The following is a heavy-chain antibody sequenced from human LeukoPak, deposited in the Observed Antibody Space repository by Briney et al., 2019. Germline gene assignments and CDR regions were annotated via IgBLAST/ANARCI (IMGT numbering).Heavy chain of an antibody. Sequence: GGSLRLSCTASGFTFEDHVMHWVRQAPGKGLEWVSSISWSGDRMGYADAVKGRFTISRDNAKNSLFLQMNSLRVEDTALYYCAKDLGGSATTVWGQGTLVTVSS. V-gene: IGHV3-9*01. CDR3: AKDLGGSATTV. D-gene: IGHD2-2*01. CDR1: GFTFEDHV. J-gene: IGHJ4*02. CDR2: ISWSGDRM.